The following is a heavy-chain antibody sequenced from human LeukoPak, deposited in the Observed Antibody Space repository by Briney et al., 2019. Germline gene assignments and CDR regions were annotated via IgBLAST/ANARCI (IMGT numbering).Heavy chain of an antibody. J-gene: IGHJ4*02. V-gene: IGHV4-39*01. Sequence: KPAETLSLTCTVSGGSISRSSYYWGWLRQPRGKGLEWIGSIFYRGSTYYNPARKSRITISVNTTKNAFSLKLSSVTAADTAVYYCARQHPIYDSSGYDDYWGQGTLVTVSS. CDR2: IFYRGST. CDR1: GGSISRSSYY. D-gene: IGHD3-22*01. CDR3: ARQHPIYDSSGYDDY.